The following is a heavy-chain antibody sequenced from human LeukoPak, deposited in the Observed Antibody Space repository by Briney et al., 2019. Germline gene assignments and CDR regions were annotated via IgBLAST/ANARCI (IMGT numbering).Heavy chain of an antibody. CDR3: ARDPESAAGPDYYYFYGMDA. CDR2: ISSRGRTI. D-gene: IGHD6-13*01. J-gene: IGHJ6*02. V-gene: IGHV3-11*01. Sequence: KSGGSLRLSCAASGFTSSDYYMSWIRQAPGKGLEWISYISSRGRTIYYADSVKGRFTISRDNAKKSLYLQMNSLRAEDTAVYYCARDPESAAGPDYYYFYGMDAWGQGTTVTVSS. CDR1: GFTSSDYY.